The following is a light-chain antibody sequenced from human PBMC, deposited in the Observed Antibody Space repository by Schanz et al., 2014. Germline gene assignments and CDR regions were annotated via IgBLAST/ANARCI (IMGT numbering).Light chain of an antibody. J-gene: IGKJ1*01. CDR3: QQYGSSPGT. CDR1: QSVSSN. Sequence: EIVMTQSPATLSVSPGERATLSCRASQSVSSNLAWFQQKPGQAPRLLIYGASTRAYDIPDRFSGSGSETDFTLTISRLEPEDFAVYYCQQYGSSPGTFGQGTKVEIK. V-gene: IGKV3-20*01. CDR2: GAS.